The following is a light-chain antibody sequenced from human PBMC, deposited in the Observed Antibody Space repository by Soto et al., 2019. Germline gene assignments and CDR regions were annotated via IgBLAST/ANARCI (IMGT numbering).Light chain of an antibody. CDR2: DAS. CDR1: QSVSSY. CDR3: QPRRNWPPT. J-gene: IGKJ3*01. Sequence: EIVLTQSPATLSLSPGERATLSCRASQSVSSYLAWYQQKPGQAPRLLIYDASNRATSIPARFSGSGSGTDFTLTISSLEPEDFAVYYCQPRRNWPPTFGPGTKVPI. V-gene: IGKV3-11*01.